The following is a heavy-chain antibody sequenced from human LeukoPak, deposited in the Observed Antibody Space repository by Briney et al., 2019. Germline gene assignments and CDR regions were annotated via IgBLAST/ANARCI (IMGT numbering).Heavy chain of an antibody. Sequence: ASVKVSCKASGYTFTGYYMHWVRQAPGQGFEWMGKIHPSDGDTDYAQRFQGRLTLTRDSSTTTVYMEVSSLRSEDTAVYYCARDLHGGWTWDYWGQGTLVTVSS. CDR2: IHPSDGDT. D-gene: IGHD6-19*01. CDR1: GYTFTGYY. J-gene: IGHJ4*02. CDR3: ARDLHGGWTWDY. V-gene: IGHV1-46*01.